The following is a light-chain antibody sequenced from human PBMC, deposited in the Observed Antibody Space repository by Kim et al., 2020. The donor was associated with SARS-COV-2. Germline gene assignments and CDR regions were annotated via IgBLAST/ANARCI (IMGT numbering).Light chain of an antibody. CDR3: QKYNSWYT. CDR2: GAS. J-gene: IGKJ2*01. V-gene: IGKV3-15*01. CDR1: QNVVTN. Sequence: LSVTTTDTPTLVCGASQNVVTNVAWFQLETGQAPRLLIYGASTRAAGTPARFSGSGSGTEFTLTINSVQSEDFTLYSCQKYNSWYTFGQGTKLEI.